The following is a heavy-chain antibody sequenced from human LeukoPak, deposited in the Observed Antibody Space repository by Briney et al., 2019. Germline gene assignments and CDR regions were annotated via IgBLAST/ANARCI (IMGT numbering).Heavy chain of an antibody. D-gene: IGHD2-15*01. CDR3: ARDRTLRYCGGGSCHSLEY. J-gene: IGHJ4*02. V-gene: IGHV3-48*04. CDR1: GFTFSSYG. Sequence: GGSLRLSCAASGFTFSSYGMNWVRQAPGKGLEWVSYISSSGSTIYYADSVKGRFTISRDNAKNSLYLQMNSLRAEDTAVYYCARDRTLRYCGGGSCHSLEYWGQGTLVTVSS. CDR2: ISSSGSTI.